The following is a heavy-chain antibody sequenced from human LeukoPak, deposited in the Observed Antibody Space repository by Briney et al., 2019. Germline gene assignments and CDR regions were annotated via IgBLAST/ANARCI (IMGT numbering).Heavy chain of an antibody. D-gene: IGHD6-13*01. CDR2: ISAYNGNT. Sequence: ASVKVSCKASGYTFTSYGISWVRQAPGQGLEWMGWISAYNGNTNYARKLQGRVTMTTDTSTSTAYMELRSLRSDDTAVYYCASRSSSHYPLWFDPWGQGTLVTVSS. CDR3: ASRSSSHYPLWFDP. V-gene: IGHV1-18*01. J-gene: IGHJ5*02. CDR1: GYTFTSYG.